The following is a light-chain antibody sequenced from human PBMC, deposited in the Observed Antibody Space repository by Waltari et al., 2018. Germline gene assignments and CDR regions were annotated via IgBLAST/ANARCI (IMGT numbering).Light chain of an antibody. CDR2: DVN. CDR3: CSYAGSYIFGV. V-gene: IGLV2-11*01. Sequence: QSALTPPRPVSGSPGQSVTISCPGTSRHVGGYNYFPWYQQHPGKAPKLMIHDVNKRPSGVPDRFSGSKSGNTASLTISGLQAEDEADYYCCSYAGSYIFGVFGGGTKLTVL. J-gene: IGLJ2*01. CDR1: SRHVGGYNY.